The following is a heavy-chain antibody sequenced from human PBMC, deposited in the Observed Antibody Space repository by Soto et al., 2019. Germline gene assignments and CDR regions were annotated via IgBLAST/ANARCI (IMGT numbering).Heavy chain of an antibody. Sequence: PGGSLRLSCAASGFTFSSYGMHWVRQAPGKGLEWVAVIWYDGSNKYYADSVKGRFTISRDNSKNTLYLQMNSLRAEDTAVYYCARDLDSSSWYDRSLTSYYYYGMDVWGQGTTVTVSS. CDR1: GFTFSSYG. D-gene: IGHD6-13*01. CDR3: ARDLDSSSWYDRSLTSYYYYGMDV. J-gene: IGHJ6*02. CDR2: IWYDGSNK. V-gene: IGHV3-33*01.